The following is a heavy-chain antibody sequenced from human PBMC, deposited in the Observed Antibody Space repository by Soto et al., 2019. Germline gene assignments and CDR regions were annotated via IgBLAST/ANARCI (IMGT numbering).Heavy chain of an antibody. CDR3: ATSLI. V-gene: IGHV3-7*01. CDR1: GFTFGTYW. D-gene: IGHD3-16*02. Sequence: EVQLVESGGGLVQPGGSLRLSCAASGFTFGTYWMNWVRQAPGKGLEWVANIKGDGSEKNYVDPVKGGFTISRDNARNSLYLQMNSLRAEDTAVYYCATSLIRGQGALVTVSS. CDR2: IKGDGSEK. J-gene: IGHJ4*02.